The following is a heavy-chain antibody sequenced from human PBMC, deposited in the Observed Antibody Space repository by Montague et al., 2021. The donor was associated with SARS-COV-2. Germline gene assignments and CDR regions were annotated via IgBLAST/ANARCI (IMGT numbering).Heavy chain of an antibody. V-gene: IGHV4-39*01. D-gene: IGHD3-22*01. CDR1: GASITRSSNH. CDR3: ARRWDFFDSSGYYSYYFDY. J-gene: IGHJ4*02. CDR2: TYHGGST. Sequence: SETLPLTCTVSGASITRSSNHWGWIRQPPGKGLEWIGSTYHGGSTYYNPSLQSRVTISVDTSKNQVSLQLTSVTAADTAVYFCARRWDFFDSSGYYSYYFDYWGQGMLVTVSS.